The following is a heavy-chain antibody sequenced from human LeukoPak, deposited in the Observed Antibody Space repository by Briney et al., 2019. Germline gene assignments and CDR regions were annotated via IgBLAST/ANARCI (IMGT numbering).Heavy chain of an antibody. CDR2: ISSNGGST. CDR1: GFTFSSYA. CDR3: ARGPGLDSNSAPFDY. D-gene: IGHD6-6*01. J-gene: IGHJ4*02. V-gene: IGHV3-64*01. Sequence: GGSLRLSCAASGFTFSSYAMHWVRQAPGKGLEYVSAISSNGGSTYYANSVKGRFTISRDNSKNTLYLQMGSLRAEDMAVYYCARGPGLDSNSAPFDYWGQGTLVTVSS.